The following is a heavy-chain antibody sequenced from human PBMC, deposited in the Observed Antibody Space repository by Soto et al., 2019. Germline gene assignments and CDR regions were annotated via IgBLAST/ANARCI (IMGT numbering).Heavy chain of an antibody. CDR3: AREDDTTGHYSWFDP. Sequence: QVLLVQSGAEVKNPGSSVKVSCKPSGTTFDSFTFNWVRQAPGQGLEWMGGFVPMFGSASIAQRFQGRVRITADASTRTGYMELSDLRSEDTAIYYCAREDDTTGHYSWFDPWGPGTLVTVSS. CDR1: GTTFDSFT. CDR2: FVPMFGSA. J-gene: IGHJ5*02. D-gene: IGHD3-9*01. V-gene: IGHV1-69*01.